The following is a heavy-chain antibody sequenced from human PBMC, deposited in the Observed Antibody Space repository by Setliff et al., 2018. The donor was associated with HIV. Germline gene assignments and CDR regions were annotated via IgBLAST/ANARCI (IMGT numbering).Heavy chain of an antibody. CDR1: GFSFGDFA. D-gene: IGHD3-22*01. CDR2: LNSDGSST. V-gene: IGHV3-74*03. J-gene: IGHJ4*02. CDR3: AKGSYSSGRYDNYLDY. Sequence: PGGSLRLSCTASGFSFGDFALNWVRQAPGKGLVWVSCLNSDGSSTTYADSVKGRFTISRDNAKNTVYLQMNSLRVEDTAVYYCAKGSYSSGRYDNYLDYWGQGALVTVSS.